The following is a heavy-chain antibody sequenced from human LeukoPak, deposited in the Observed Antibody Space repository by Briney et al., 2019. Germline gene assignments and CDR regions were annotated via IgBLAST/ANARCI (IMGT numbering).Heavy chain of an antibody. V-gene: IGHV3-48*03. CDR2: ISDSGSTI. Sequence: GGSLRLSCAASGFTFSNHGMQWVRQAPGKGLEWVSFISDSGSTISYTDFVKGRFTISRDNAKNSLYLQMNSLRGEDTGLYYCARDRGGDRFDYWGQGTLVTVSS. D-gene: IGHD3-10*01. CDR3: ARDRGGDRFDY. J-gene: IGHJ4*02. CDR1: GFTFSNHG.